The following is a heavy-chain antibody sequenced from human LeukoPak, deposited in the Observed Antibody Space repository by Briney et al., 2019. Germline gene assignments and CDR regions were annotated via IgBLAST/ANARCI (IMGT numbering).Heavy chain of an antibody. CDR3: ARARYSSGWYGY. V-gene: IGHV4-34*01. D-gene: IGHD6-19*01. J-gene: IGHJ4*02. CDR2: INHSGST. CDR1: GGSFSGYY. Sequence: MASETLSLTCAVYGGSFSGYYWSWIRQPPGKGLEWIGEINHSGSTNYNPSLKSRVTISVDTSKNQFSLKLSSVTAADTAVYYCARARYSSGWYGYWGQGTLVTVSS.